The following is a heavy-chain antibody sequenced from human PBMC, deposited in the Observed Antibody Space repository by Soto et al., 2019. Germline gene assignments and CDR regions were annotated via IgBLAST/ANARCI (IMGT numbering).Heavy chain of an antibody. CDR3: ARGNALDV. CDR2: TYYRSKWFH. Sequence: SQTLSLTCAISGDSVSSNITSWNWIRQSPSRGLEWLGRTYYRSKWFHDYAASVKSRITINPDTSKNQFSLELNSMTPEDTAVYYCARGNALDVWGQGTVVTVSS. D-gene: IGHD3-10*01. J-gene: IGHJ3*01. CDR1: GDSVSSNITS. V-gene: IGHV6-1*01.